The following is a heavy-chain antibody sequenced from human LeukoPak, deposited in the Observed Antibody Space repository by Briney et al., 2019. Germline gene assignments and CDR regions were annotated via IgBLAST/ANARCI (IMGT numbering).Heavy chain of an antibody. Sequence: GGSLRLSCAASGFTYSRYWMHWVRQAPGKGLVWVSRINSDGSSTSYADSVKGRFTISRDNDKNTLYLQMNSLRAEDTAVYYCAKPFSSGWYNGGHNWFDPWSQGTLVTVSS. CDR1: GFTYSRYW. D-gene: IGHD6-19*01. CDR3: AKPFSSGWYNGGHNWFDP. J-gene: IGHJ5*02. V-gene: IGHV3-74*01. CDR2: INSDGSST.